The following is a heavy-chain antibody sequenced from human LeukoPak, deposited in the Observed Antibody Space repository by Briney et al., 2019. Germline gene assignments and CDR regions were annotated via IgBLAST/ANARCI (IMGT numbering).Heavy chain of an antibody. CDR1: GGSISSNSYY. CDR3: ARANGSGSYWGKRYFDY. Sequence: KASETLSLTCAVSGGSISSNSYYWGWIRQPPGKGLEWVGSIYYSGSTYYNPSLKSRVTISVDTSKNQFSLKLSSVTAADTAVYYCARANGSGSYWGKRYFDYWGQGTLVTVSS. V-gene: IGHV4-39*07. J-gene: IGHJ4*02. D-gene: IGHD3-10*01. CDR2: IYYSGST.